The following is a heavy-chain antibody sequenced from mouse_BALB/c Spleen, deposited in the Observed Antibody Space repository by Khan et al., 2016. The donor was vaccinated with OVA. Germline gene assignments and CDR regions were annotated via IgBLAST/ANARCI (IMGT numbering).Heavy chain of an antibody. CDR3: ARSPYGNFGY. CDR1: GFTFSTYA. D-gene: IGHD2-1*01. V-gene: IGHV5-9-3*01. CDR2: ISSDGDYT. Sequence: EVQVVESGGGLVKPGGSLKLSCEVSGFTFSTYAMSWVRQNSEKRLEWVASISSDGDYTFYLDSVKGRFTISRDNAKNTLYLEMSSLRSDDTAMCYCARSPYGNFGYWGQGTLVTVSA. J-gene: IGHJ3*02.